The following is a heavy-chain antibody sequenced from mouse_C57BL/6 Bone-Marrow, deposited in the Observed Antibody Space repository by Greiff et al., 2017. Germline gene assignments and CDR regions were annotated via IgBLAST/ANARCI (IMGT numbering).Heavy chain of an antibody. CDR2: ISSGGSYT. D-gene: IGHD3-1*01. V-gene: IGHV5-6*01. CDR3: ARHRGYYFDY. J-gene: IGHJ2*01. Sequence: DVQLQESGGDLVKPGGSLKLSCAASGFTFSSYGMSWVRQTPDKRLEWVATISSGGSYTYYPDSVKGRFTISRDNAKNTLYLQMSSLKSEDTAMYYCARHRGYYFDYWGQGTTLTVSS. CDR1: GFTFSSYG.